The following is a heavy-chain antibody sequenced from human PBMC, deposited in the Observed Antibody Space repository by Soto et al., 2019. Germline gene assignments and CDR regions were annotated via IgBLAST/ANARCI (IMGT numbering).Heavy chain of an antibody. J-gene: IGHJ5*02. D-gene: IGHD1-26*01. V-gene: IGHV4-4*07. CDR1: GGSISRYY. Sequence: PSETRSLTCSVSGGSISRYYWNWIRQPAGKGLEWIGHIYTSGYSISNPSLKSRVTLSVDTSKNQFSLNLRSVTAADTAIYYCARGGPGIWFDPWGQGTLVTVSS. CDR3: ARGGPGIWFDP. CDR2: IYTSGYS.